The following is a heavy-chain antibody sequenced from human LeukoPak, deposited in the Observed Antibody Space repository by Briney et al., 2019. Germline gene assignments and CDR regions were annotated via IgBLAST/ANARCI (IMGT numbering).Heavy chain of an antibody. J-gene: IGHJ4*02. CDR3: AREDGYCSGGNCYSYFDS. CDR1: KFIFSNYW. CDR2: IKKTGSET. D-gene: IGHD2-15*01. V-gene: IGHV3-7*01. Sequence: GGSLRLSCEASKFIFSNYWMCWVRQAPGKGLEWVAYIKKTGSETYYVDSVKGRFTITRDNARNSVFLQMNSLRAEDTAVYYCAREDGYCSGGNCYSYFDSWGQGTLVTVSS.